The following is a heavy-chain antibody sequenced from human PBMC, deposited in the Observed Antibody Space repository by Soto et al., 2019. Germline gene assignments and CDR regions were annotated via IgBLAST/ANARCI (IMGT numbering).Heavy chain of an antibody. Sequence: QVHLVQSGAEVKKPGSSVKVSCKTSGGSFNNYAVSWVRQAPGQGLEWMGGIIPDFDTPNYAQKFQDRVTIIADESTSTVYMELRSLRSNDTAVYYCAVAMVREILIFESSGMHVCGQGTTGIVSS. D-gene: IGHD3-10*01. J-gene: IGHJ6*02. CDR1: GGSFNNYA. V-gene: IGHV1-69*01. CDR2: IIPDFDTP. CDR3: AVAMVREILIFESSGMHV.